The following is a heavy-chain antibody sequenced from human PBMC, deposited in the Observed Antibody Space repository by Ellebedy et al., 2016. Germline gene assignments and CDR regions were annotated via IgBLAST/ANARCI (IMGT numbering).Heavy chain of an antibody. CDR2: IYYSGST. CDR1: GGSISSGRYY. V-gene: IGHV4-31*03. J-gene: IGHJ3*02. Sequence: SETLSLTCTVSGGSISSGRYYWSWIRQHPGKGLEWIGYIYYSGSTYYNPSLKSRLTISVDTSKNQFSLKLSSVTAADTAVYYCAREGDSSGYWPMQDAFDIWGQGTMVTVSS. D-gene: IGHD3-22*01. CDR3: AREGDSSGYWPMQDAFDI.